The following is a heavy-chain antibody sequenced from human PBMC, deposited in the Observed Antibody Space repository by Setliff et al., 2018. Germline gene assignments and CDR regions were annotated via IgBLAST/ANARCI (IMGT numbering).Heavy chain of an antibody. CDR2: IYYTGSS. V-gene: IGHV4-59*01. CDR1: GDSIRSYY. D-gene: IGHD3-16*01. CDR3: AIGGGYCDFFDCFPFDN. J-gene: IGHJ4*02. Sequence: SETLSLTCTVSGDSIRSYYWSWVRQPPGRGLEWIGYIYYTGSSNYNPSLKSRVTISVDTPKNQFSLRLRSVSAADTAVYYCAIGGGYCDFFDCFPFDNWGQGFLVTAPQ.